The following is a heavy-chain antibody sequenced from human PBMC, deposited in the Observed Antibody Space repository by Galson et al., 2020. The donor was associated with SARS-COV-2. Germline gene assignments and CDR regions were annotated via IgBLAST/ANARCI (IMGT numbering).Heavy chain of an antibody. CDR3: ANLQRWFGEYRFDP. Sequence: GGSLRLSCAASGFTFSSYAMSWVRQAPGKGLEWVSAISGSGGSTYYADSVKGRFTISRDNSKNTLYLQMNSLRAEDTAVYYCANLQRWFGEYRFDPWGQGTLVTVSS. D-gene: IGHD3-10*01. CDR1: GFTFSSYA. CDR2: ISGSGGST. V-gene: IGHV3-23*01. J-gene: IGHJ5*02.